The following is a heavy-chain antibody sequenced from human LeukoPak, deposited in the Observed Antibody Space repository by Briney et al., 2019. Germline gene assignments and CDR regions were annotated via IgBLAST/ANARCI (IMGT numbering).Heavy chain of an antibody. Sequence: PGGSLRLSCAASGFTFSSYWMHWVRKAPGKGLVWVASISSSSSYTFYADSVKGRFTISRDNAENSLYLQMNSLRVEDTAVYYCTRDQAEEWLLTRYFDSWGQGTLVTVSS. V-gene: IGHV3-21*06. D-gene: IGHD3-3*01. CDR1: GFTFSSYW. CDR2: ISSSSSYT. CDR3: TRDQAEEWLLTRYFDS. J-gene: IGHJ4*02.